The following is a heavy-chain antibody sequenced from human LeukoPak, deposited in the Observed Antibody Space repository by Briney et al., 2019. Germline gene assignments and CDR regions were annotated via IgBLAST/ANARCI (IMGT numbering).Heavy chain of an antibody. CDR3: ARGGRDTAMAHDY. CDR2: INRDGSRT. Sequence: GGSLRLSCAASGFTFSNHWMHWVRQAPGKGLMWVSRINRDGSRTDYADSVKGRFTISRDDAKNTLYLQVNSLRAEDTAVYLCARGGRDTAMAHDYWGQGTLVTVSS. CDR1: GFTFSNHW. D-gene: IGHD5-18*01. J-gene: IGHJ4*02. V-gene: IGHV3-74*01.